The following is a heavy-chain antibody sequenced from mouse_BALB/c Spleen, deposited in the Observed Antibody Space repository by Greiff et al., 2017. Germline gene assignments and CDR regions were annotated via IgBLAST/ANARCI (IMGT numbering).Heavy chain of an antibody. V-gene: IGHV5-17*02. CDR3: ARDSSGFAY. CDR2: ISSGSSTI. J-gene: IGHJ3*01. CDR1: GFTFSSFG. Sequence: DVMLVESGGGLVQPGGSRKLSCAASGFTFSSFGMHWVRQAPEKGLEWVAYISSGSSTIYYADTVKGRFTISRDNPKNTLFLQMTSLRSEDTAMYYCARDSSGFAYWGQGTLVTVSA. D-gene: IGHD3-2*01.